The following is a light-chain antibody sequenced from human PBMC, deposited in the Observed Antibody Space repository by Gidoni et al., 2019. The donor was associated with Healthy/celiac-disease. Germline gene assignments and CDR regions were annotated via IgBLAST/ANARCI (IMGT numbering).Light chain of an antibody. J-gene: IGLJ2*01. CDR1: SLRIYY. CDR3: NSRDSSGNHLVV. CDR2: GKN. Sequence: SSELTQDPAVSVALGQKVRITCQGDSLRIYYASWYQQKPGQAPVLVIYGKNYRPSGIPDRFSGSSSGNTASLTITGAQAEDEADYYCNSRDSSGNHLVVFGGGTKLTVL. V-gene: IGLV3-19*01.